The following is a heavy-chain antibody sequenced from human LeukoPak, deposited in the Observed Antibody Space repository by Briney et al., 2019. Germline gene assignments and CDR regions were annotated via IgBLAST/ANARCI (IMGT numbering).Heavy chain of an antibody. CDR2: INPNSGGT. J-gene: IGHJ4*02. Sequence: ASVKVSCKASGYTLTGYYMHWVRQAPGQGLEWMGRINPNSGGTKYAQKFQGRVTMTRDTSISTAYMELSRLRSDDTAFYYCARDAYTYGYFSESVVVRSVADYWGQGTLVTVSS. D-gene: IGHD5-18*01. CDR3: ARDAYTYGYFSESVVVRSVADY. V-gene: IGHV1-2*06. CDR1: GYTLTGYY.